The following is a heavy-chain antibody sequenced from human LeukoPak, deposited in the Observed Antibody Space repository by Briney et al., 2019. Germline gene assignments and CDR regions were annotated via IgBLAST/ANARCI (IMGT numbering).Heavy chain of an antibody. Sequence: SETLSLTCAVYGGSFSGYYWSWIRQPPGKGLEWIGEINHSGSTNYNPPLKSRVTISVDTSKNQFSLKLSSVTAADTAVYYCARSFLMTTVTKLGGRYFDYWGQGTLVTVSS. J-gene: IGHJ4*02. D-gene: IGHD4-17*01. CDR2: INHSGST. V-gene: IGHV4-34*01. CDR1: GGSFSGYY. CDR3: ARSFLMTTVTKLGGRYFDY.